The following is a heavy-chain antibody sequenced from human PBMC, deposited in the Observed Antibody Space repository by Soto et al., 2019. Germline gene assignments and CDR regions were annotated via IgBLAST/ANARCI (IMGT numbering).Heavy chain of an antibody. CDR1: GYSFTSYW. V-gene: IGHV5-51*01. CDR3: ARSTPGGCSGGSCYSPPNWFDP. Sequence: GDSLKSSCEGCGYSFTSYWIGWVRQMPGKGLEWMGIIYPGDSDTRYSPSLQGQVTISADKSISTAYLQWSSLKASDTAMYYCARSTPGGCSGGSCYSPPNWFDPWGQGTLVTVSS. D-gene: IGHD2-15*01. J-gene: IGHJ5*02. CDR2: IYPGDSDT.